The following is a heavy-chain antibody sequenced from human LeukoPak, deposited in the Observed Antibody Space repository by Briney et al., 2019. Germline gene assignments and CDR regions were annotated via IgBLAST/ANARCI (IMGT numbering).Heavy chain of an antibody. J-gene: IGHJ2*01. CDR1: GYTFTDSY. V-gene: IGHV1-46*01. CDR2: IDPDGGNT. Sequence: ASVKVSCKASGYTFTDSYVHWVRQAPGQVLEWMGLIDPDGGNTNYAQNFQGRVTMTRNTSISTAYMELSSLRSEDTAVYYCARVYYSSSYDYWYFDLWGRGTLVTVSS. CDR3: ARVYYSSSYDYWYFDL. D-gene: IGHD6-13*01.